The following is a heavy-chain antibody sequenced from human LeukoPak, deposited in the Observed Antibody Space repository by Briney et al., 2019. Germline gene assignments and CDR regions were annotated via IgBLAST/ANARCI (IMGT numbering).Heavy chain of an antibody. CDR1: GFTLSTYW. V-gene: IGHV3-7*01. CDR2: IQTDGSEK. D-gene: IGHD3-16*01. J-gene: IGHJ4*02. CDR3: ATTFGGGLVQY. Sequence: PGGSLRLSCVASGFTLSTYWISWVRQAPGKGLEGVATIQTDGSEKHYVDSARGRFTISRDNAENSLYLLLNSLRVEDTAEYFCATTFGGGLVQYWGQGALVTVSS.